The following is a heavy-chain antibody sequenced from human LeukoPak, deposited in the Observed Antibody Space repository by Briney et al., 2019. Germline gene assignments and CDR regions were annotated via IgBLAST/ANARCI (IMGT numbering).Heavy chain of an antibody. D-gene: IGHD6-19*01. CDR3: ARGMRTPDSESSGDWFDP. CDR1: GYTFTGYY. CDR2: INPNSGGT. V-gene: IGHV1-2*04. Sequence: ASVKVSCKASGYTFTGYYMHWVRQAPGQGLEWMGWINPNSGGTNYAQKFQGWVTMTRDTPISTAYMELSRLRSDDTAVYYCARGMRTPDSESSGDWFDPWGQGTLVTVSS. J-gene: IGHJ5*02.